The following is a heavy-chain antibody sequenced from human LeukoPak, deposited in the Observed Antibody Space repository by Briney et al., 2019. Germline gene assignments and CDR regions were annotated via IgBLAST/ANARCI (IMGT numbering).Heavy chain of an antibody. D-gene: IGHD6-13*01. CDR2: LIPIFGTA. CDR3: AKDCVGQQLNDAFDI. Sequence: SVKVSCKASGGIFSSYAIRWVRQAPGQGLEWMGGLIPIFGTANYAQKFQGRVTITADESTRTAYMALSSLRCKETAVYYCAKDCVGQQLNDAFDIWGQGTMVTVSS. J-gene: IGHJ3*02. V-gene: IGHV1-69*13. CDR1: GGIFSSYA.